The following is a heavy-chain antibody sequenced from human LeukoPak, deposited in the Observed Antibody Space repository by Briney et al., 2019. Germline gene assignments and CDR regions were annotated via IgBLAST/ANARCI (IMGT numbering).Heavy chain of an antibody. CDR1: GFTFNDHA. J-gene: IGHJ3*02. CDR3: ARASYYYDTTGLGAVDI. V-gene: IGHV3-9*01. D-gene: IGHD3-22*01. CDR2: NWNSDNI. Sequence: GGSLRLSCAASGFTFNDHAMYWVRQAPGKGLEWVSGNWNSDNIGYAGSVKGRFTISRDDAKNSLFLQMNSLRTEDTALYYCARASYYYDTTGLGAVDIWGQGTMVTVSS.